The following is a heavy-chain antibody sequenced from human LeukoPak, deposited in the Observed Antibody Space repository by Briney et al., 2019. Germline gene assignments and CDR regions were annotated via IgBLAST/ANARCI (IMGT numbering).Heavy chain of an antibody. D-gene: IGHD5-18*01. CDR3: ANDGGYSYGRPFDY. Sequence: GAPRLSCADSRHTLSRYSPSCVPAAPEGGLGCGSALSGSGGSTYYADSVKGRFTISRDNSKNTLCLRMNSLRAEDTAVYYCANDGGYSYGRPFDYWGQGTLVTVSS. V-gene: IGHV3-23*01. J-gene: IGHJ4*02. CDR2: LSGSGGST. CDR1: RHTLSRYS.